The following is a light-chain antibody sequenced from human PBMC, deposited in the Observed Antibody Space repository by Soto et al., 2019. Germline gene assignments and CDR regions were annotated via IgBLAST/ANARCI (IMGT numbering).Light chain of an antibody. CDR3: QQYNSYPYT. J-gene: IGKJ2*01. CDR2: GAS. CDR1: QSVGSNY. V-gene: IGKV3-20*01. Sequence: EIVLTQFPGTLSLSPGERATLSCRASQSVGSNYLAWYQQRPGQPPNLLIFGASHRAPDIPDRFSGSGSGTDFTLTISSLQPEDLASYYCQQYNSYPYTFGQGTKLEIK.